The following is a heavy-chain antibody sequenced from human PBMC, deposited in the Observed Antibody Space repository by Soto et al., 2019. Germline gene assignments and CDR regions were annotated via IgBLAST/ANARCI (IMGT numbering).Heavy chain of an antibody. V-gene: IGHV1-2*04. Sequence: ASAKVSCKASGYTFTGYYMHWVRQAPGQGLEWMGWINPNSGGTNYAQKFQGWVTMTRDTSISTAYMELSRLRSDDTAVYYCARMGSSSWYRDYYYGMDVWGQGTTVTVSS. CDR1: GYTFTGYY. CDR3: ARMGSSSWYRDYYYGMDV. CDR2: INPNSGGT. J-gene: IGHJ6*02. D-gene: IGHD6-13*01.